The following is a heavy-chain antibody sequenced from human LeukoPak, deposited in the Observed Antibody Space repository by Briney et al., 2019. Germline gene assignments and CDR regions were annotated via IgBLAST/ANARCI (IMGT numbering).Heavy chain of an antibody. D-gene: IGHD2-15*01. Sequence: ASETLSLTCTVSGGSISSYYWSWIRQPAGKGLEWIGHIYTSGSTNYNPSLKSRVTMSVDTSKNQFSLKLSSVTAADTAVYFCARLRGGYCSGGNCSTLFDYWGQGTLVTVSS. J-gene: IGHJ4*02. V-gene: IGHV4-4*07. CDR1: GGSISSYY. CDR3: ARLRGGYCSGGNCSTLFDY. CDR2: IYTSGST.